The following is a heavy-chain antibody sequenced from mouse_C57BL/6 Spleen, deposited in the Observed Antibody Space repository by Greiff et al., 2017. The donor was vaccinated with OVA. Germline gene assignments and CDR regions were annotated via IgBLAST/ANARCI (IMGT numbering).Heavy chain of an antibody. CDR2: IYPRSGNT. CDR1: GYTFTSYG. CDR3: ARGGITTVVAPHYYAMDY. Sequence: QVHVKQSGAELARPGASVKLSCKASGYTFTSYGISWVKQRTGQGLEWIGEIYPRSGNTYYNEKFKGKATLTADKSSSTAYMELRSLTSEDSAVYFCARGGITTVVAPHYYAMDYWGQGTSVTVSS. V-gene: IGHV1-81*01. D-gene: IGHD1-1*01. J-gene: IGHJ4*01.